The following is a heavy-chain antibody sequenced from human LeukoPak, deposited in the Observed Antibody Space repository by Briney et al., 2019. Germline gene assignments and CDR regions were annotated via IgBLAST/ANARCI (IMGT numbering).Heavy chain of an antibody. CDR3: ARVGGYCSSTSCYDAFDI. Sequence: SGGSLRLSCAASGFTFSDYCMSWIRQAPGKGLEWVSYISSSGSTIYYADSVKGRFTISRDNAKNSLYLQMNSLRAEDTAVYYCARVGGYCSSTSCYDAFDIWGQGTMVTVSS. V-gene: IGHV3-11*01. CDR1: GFTFSDYC. J-gene: IGHJ3*02. D-gene: IGHD2-2*01. CDR2: ISSSGSTI.